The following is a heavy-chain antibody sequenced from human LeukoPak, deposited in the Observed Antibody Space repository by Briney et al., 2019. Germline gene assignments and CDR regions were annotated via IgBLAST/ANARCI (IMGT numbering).Heavy chain of an antibody. J-gene: IGHJ4*02. V-gene: IGHV3-74*01. CDR2: INSDGSST. CDR1: GFTFSSYW. CDR3: TRDVGSGWVHFDY. Sequence: PGGSLRLSCAASGFTFSSYWMHWVPQAPGKGLVWVSRINSDGSSTNYADSVRGRFTISRDNAKNTVYLQMNSLRAEDTALYYCTRDVGSGWVHFDYWGQGTLVTVSS. D-gene: IGHD6-19*01.